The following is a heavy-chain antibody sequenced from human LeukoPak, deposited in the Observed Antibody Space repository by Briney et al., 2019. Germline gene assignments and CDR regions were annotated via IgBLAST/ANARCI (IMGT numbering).Heavy chain of an antibody. CDR1: GFTFSSYW. D-gene: IGHD5-18*01. V-gene: IGHV3-7*01. CDR2: IKKDGSEK. Sequence: GGSLRLSCAASGFTFSSYWMSWVRQAPGKGLEWVANIKKDGSEKYYVDSVKGRFTISRDNSKTSLYLQMNSLRAEDTAVYYCARHLSGVTGYTYGRGIDYWGQGSLVTVSS. J-gene: IGHJ4*02. CDR3: ARHLSGVTGYTYGRGIDY.